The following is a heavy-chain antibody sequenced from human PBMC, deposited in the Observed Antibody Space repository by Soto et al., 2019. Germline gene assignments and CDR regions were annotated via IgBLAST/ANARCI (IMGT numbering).Heavy chain of an antibody. J-gene: IGHJ6*02. V-gene: IGHV3-73*01. CDR2: IRSKANSYAT. CDR1: GFTFSGSA. CDR3: TRRAYYDFWSGFGMDV. D-gene: IGHD3-3*01. Sequence: GGSLRLSCAASGFTFSGSAMHWVRQASGKGLEWVGRIRSKANSYATAYAASVKGRFTISRDDSKNTAYLQMNSLKTEDTAVYYCTRRAYYDFWSGFGMDVWGQGTTVTVS.